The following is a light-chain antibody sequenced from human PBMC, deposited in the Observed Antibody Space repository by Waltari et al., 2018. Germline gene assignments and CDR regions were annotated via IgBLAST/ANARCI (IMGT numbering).Light chain of an antibody. CDR2: VNSDGSH. CDR3: QTGGHGTWV. J-gene: IGLJ3*02. CDR1: SGHTSTI. V-gene: IGLV4-69*01. Sequence: LLLTQSPSASASLGASVKLTCTLRSGHTSTIIAWHPQQPEKGPLYLMKVNSDGSHSKGDEIPDRFSGSSSGAERYLTISSVQSEDEADYYYQTGGHGTWVFGGGTKLTVL.